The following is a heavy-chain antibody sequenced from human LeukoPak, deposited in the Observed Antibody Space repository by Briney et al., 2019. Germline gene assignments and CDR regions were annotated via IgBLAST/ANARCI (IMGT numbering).Heavy chain of an antibody. J-gene: IGHJ3*02. CDR3: ARIDYSDYENDAFDI. Sequence: SETLSLTCAVCGGSFSGYYWSWIRQPPGKGREWIGEISHSGSTDYNPSLKSRVTISADTSKNQFSLKLSSVTAADTAVYYCARIDYSDYENDAFDIWGQGTMVTVSS. V-gene: IGHV4-34*01. CDR2: ISHSGST. CDR1: GGSFSGYY. D-gene: IGHD4-11*01.